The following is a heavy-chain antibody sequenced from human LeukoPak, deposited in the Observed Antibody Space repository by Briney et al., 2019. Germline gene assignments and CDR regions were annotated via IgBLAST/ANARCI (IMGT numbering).Heavy chain of an antibody. CDR1: GGSISSSSYY. CDR3: ARDLRTYYDYVWGSYRMRATSLALDY. CDR2: IYYSGST. J-gene: IGHJ4*02. V-gene: IGHV4-39*07. Sequence: ASETLSLTCTVSGGSISSSSYYWGWIRQPPGKGLEWIGSIYYSGSTYYNPSLKSRVTISVDTSKNQFSLKLSSVTAADTAVYYCARDLRTYYDYVWGSYRMRATSLALDYWGQGTLVTVSS. D-gene: IGHD3-16*02.